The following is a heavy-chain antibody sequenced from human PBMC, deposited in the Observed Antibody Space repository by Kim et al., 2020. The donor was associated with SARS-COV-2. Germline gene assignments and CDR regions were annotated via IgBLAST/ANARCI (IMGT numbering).Heavy chain of an antibody. CDR2: IYSGGST. CDR1: GFTVSSNY. Sequence: GGSLRLSCAASGFTVSSNYMSWVRQAPGKGLEWVSVIYSGGSTYYADSVKGRFTISRDNSKNTLYLQMNSLRAEDTAVYYCARDNRYCTNGVCYIGCYFDDWGQGTLVTVSS. D-gene: IGHD2-8*01. V-gene: IGHV3-66*01. J-gene: IGHJ4*02. CDR3: ARDNRYCTNGVCYIGCYFDD.